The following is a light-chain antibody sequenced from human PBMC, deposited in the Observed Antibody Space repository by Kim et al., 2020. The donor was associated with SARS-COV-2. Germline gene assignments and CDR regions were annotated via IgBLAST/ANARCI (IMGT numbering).Light chain of an antibody. CDR3: NSRSRNDNLV. Sequence: SSELTQDPAVSVALGQTVRITCPGDSLRNYYATWYQQKPGQAPIVVISRKHNRPSGIPDRFSGSSSGNTASFTITGTQAGDAAAYYCNSRSRNDNLVFGG. V-gene: IGLV3-19*01. J-gene: IGLJ2*01. CDR1: SLRNYY. CDR2: RKH.